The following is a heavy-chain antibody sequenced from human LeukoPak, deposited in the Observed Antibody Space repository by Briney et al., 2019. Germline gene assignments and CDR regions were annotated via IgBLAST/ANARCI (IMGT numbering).Heavy chain of an antibody. D-gene: IGHD1-14*01. CDR2: INPSGDGT. V-gene: IGHV1-46*01. Sequence: ASVKVSCRASGHTFTTYYVHLVRQAPGQGLEWMGVINPSGDGTNYPQRFQGRVTLTRDASTSTVYMELSSLRSEDTAIYYCAKETPNTGWFDPWGQGTLVTVSS. CDR1: GHTFTTYY. J-gene: IGHJ5*02. CDR3: AKETPNTGWFDP.